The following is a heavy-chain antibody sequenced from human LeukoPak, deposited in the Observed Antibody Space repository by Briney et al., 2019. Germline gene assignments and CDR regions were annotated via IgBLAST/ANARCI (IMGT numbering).Heavy chain of an antibody. D-gene: IGHD3-10*01. J-gene: IGHJ5*02. CDR3: AASGGPINWFDP. Sequence: PSETLSLTCAVYGGSFSGYYWGWIRQPPAKGLQWIGEITHNGYTNYNPALKSRVTISIDTSKNEFSLKVSSVTAADMAIYYCAASGGPINWFDPWGQGTLVTVSS. CDR1: GGSFSGYY. CDR2: ITHNGYT. V-gene: IGHV4-34*01.